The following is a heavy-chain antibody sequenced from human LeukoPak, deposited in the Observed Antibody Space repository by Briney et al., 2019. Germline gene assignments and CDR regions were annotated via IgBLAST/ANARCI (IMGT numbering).Heavy chain of an antibody. CDR2: IHYSGST. D-gene: IGHD3-10*01. CDR3: ARDNYGSGSSIGGWFDP. J-gene: IGHJ5*02. Sequence: SETLSLTCTVSGGSISSSSYYWGWIRQPPGKGLEWIGSIHYSGSTYYNPSLKSRVTISVDTSKNQFSLKLSSVTAADTAVYYCARDNYGSGSSIGGWFDPWGQGTLVTVSS. CDR1: GGSISSSSYY. V-gene: IGHV4-39*07.